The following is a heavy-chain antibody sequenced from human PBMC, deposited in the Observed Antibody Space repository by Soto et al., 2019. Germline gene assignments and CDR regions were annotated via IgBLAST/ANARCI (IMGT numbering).Heavy chain of an antibody. CDR2: ISGSGGST. D-gene: IGHD6-19*01. CDR1: GFTFSSYA. Sequence: EVQLLESGGGLVQPGGSLRLSCAASGFTFSSYAMSWVRQAPGKGLEWVSAISGSGGSTYYADSGKGRFTISRDNSKNTLYLQMNSLRAEDTVVYYCAKGGDGIAVAGVFDYWGQGTLVTVSS. CDR3: AKGGDGIAVAGVFDY. J-gene: IGHJ4*02. V-gene: IGHV3-23*01.